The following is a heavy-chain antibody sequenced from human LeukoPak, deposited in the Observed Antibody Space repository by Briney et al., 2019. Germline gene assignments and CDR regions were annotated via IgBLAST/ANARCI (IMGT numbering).Heavy chain of an antibody. D-gene: IGHD5-12*01. Sequence: TGGSLRLSCAASGFTVSNNYMSWVRQAPGKGLEWVSVIHSGGTTNYADSVQGRFTISRDNPKTTVYLHMNSLRAEDTAVYYCARDSDSGYGPFASWGQGTLVTVSS. J-gene: IGHJ4*02. V-gene: IGHV3-53*01. CDR2: IHSGGTT. CDR1: GFTVSNNY. CDR3: ARDSDSGYGPFAS.